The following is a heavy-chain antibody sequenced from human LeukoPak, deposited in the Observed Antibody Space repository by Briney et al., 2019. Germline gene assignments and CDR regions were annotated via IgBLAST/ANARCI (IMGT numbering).Heavy chain of an antibody. V-gene: IGHV3-21*01. D-gene: IGHD6-13*01. CDR3: ARELDSSSWYPPFDY. CDR2: ISSSSSYI. Sequence: TGGSLRLSCAASGFTFSSYSMNWLRQAPGKGLEWVSSISSSSSYIYYADSVKGRFTISRDNAKNSLYLQMNSLRAEDTAVYYCARELDSSSWYPPFDYGGQGTLVTVSS. CDR1: GFTFSSYS. J-gene: IGHJ4*02.